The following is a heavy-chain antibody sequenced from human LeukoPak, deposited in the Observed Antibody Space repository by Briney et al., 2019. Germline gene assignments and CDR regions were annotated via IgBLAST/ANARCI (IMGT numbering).Heavy chain of an antibody. D-gene: IGHD1-26*01. Sequence: AGGSLRLSCAASGFTFSHYSMNWVRQAPGKGLEWVSSISSSSTYIYYADSVKGRFTISRDNAKNSLYLQMNSLRAEDTAVYYCARDRPYSGSHGGDYWGQGTLVTVSS. V-gene: IGHV3-21*04. CDR1: GFTFSHYS. J-gene: IGHJ4*02. CDR3: ARDRPYSGSHGGDY. CDR2: ISSSSTYI.